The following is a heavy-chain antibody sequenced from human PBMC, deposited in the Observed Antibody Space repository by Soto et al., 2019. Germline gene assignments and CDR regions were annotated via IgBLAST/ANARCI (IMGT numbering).Heavy chain of an antibody. CDR2: IYYSGST. J-gene: IGHJ5*02. V-gene: IGHV4-30-4*08. Sequence: QVQLQESGPGLVKPSQTLSLTCTVSGGSISSGGYYWSWIRQHPGKGLEWIGYIYYSGSTYYNPSLKSRVTISVDTSKNQFSLKLSSVTAADTAVYYCARGGAYCGGDCYRDNWFDPWGQGTLVTVSS. D-gene: IGHD2-21*02. CDR3: ARGGAYCGGDCYRDNWFDP. CDR1: GGSISSGGYY.